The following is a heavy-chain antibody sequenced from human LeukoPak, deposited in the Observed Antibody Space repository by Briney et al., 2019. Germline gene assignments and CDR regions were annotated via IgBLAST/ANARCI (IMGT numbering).Heavy chain of an antibody. J-gene: IGHJ4*02. CDR3: ARHGGGVIFDY. Sequence: SETLSLTCTVSGGSISSYYWSWIRRPPGKGLEWIGYIYYSGSTNYNPSLKSRVTISVDTSKNQFSLKLSSVTAADTAVYYCARHGGGVIFDYWGQGTLVTVSS. V-gene: IGHV4-59*08. CDR1: GGSISSYY. D-gene: IGHD3-3*01. CDR2: IYYSGST.